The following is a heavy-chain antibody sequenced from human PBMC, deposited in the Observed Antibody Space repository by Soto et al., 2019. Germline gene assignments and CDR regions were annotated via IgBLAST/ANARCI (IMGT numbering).Heavy chain of an antibody. CDR1: GYTFTGYY. D-gene: IGHD5-12*01. CDR3: ARVVTIVATGRQGAPYYYFDY. J-gene: IGHJ4*02. Sequence: RASVKVSCKASGYTFTGYYMHWVRQAPGQGLEWMGWINPNSGGTNYAQKFQGRVTMTRDTSISTAYMELSRLRSDDTAVYYCARVVTIVATGRQGAPYYYFDYWGKGTLVTVSS. CDR2: INPNSGGT. V-gene: IGHV1-2*02.